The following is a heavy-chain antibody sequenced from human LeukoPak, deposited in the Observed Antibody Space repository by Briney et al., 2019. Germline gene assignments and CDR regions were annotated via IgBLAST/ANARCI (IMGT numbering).Heavy chain of an antibody. CDR2: ISSSSSYI. CDR1: GFTFSSYS. D-gene: IGHD1-1*01. J-gene: IGHJ4*02. Sequence: PGGSLRLSCAASGFTFSSYSMNWVRQAPGKGLEWVSSISSSSSYIYYADSVKGRFTISRDNAKNTLYLQMNSLGAEDTAVYYCATAPRGTLGAGFDYWGQGTLVTVSS. CDR3: ATAPRGTLGAGFDY. V-gene: IGHV3-21*01.